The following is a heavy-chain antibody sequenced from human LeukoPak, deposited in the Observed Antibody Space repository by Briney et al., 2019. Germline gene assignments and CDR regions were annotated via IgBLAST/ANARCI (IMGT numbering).Heavy chain of an antibody. J-gene: IGHJ3*02. V-gene: IGHV3-9*03. D-gene: IGHD4-17*01. Sequence: PGRSLRLSCAASGFTFDDYAMYWVRQAPGKGLEWVSGISWNSGSIGYADSVKGRFTISRDNAKNSLYLQMNSLRAEDMALYYCAKDILDGDYANDAFDIWGQGTMVTVSS. CDR1: GFTFDDYA. CDR3: AKDILDGDYANDAFDI. CDR2: ISWNSGSI.